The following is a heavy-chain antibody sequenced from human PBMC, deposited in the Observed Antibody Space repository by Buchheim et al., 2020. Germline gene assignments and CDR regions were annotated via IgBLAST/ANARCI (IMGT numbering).Heavy chain of an antibody. J-gene: IGHJ4*02. V-gene: IGHV4-34*01. CDR3: ARYCSGGSCYSFEDYYFDY. Sequence: QVQLQQWGAGLLKPSETLSLTCAVYGGSFSGYYWSWIRQPPGNGLEWIGEINHSGSTNYNPSLKSRVTISVDTSKNQFSLKLSSVTAADTAVYYCARYCSGGSCYSFEDYYFDYWGQGTL. CDR2: INHSGST. D-gene: IGHD2-15*01. CDR1: GGSFSGYY.